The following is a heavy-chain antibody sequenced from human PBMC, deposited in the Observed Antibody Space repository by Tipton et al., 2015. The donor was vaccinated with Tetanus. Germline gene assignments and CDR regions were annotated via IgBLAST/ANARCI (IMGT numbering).Heavy chain of an antibody. V-gene: IGHV4-34*01. J-gene: IGHJ6*02. CDR3: ASRKTIFGVVITGYGMDV. CDR2: INHSGST. Sequence: LRLSCAVYGGSFSGYYWSWIRQPPGKGLEWIGEINHSGSTNYNPSLKSRVTISVDTSKNQFSLKLSSVTAADTAVYYCASRKTIFGVVITGYGMDVWGQGTTVTVSS. CDR1: GGSFSGYY. D-gene: IGHD3-3*02.